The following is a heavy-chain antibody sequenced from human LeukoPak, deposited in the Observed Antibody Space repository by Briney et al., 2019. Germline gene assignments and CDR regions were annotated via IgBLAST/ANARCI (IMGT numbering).Heavy chain of an antibody. V-gene: IGHV3-30*04. CDR2: ISYDGSNK. CDR1: GFTFSSYA. J-gene: IGHJ4*02. CDR3: ARDLVSYCSSTSCLGAGYDY. D-gene: IGHD2-2*01. Sequence: GRSLRLSCAASGFTFSSYAMHWVRQAPGKGLEWVAGISYDGSNKYYADSVKGRFTISRDNSKNTLYLQMNSLRAEDTAVYYCARDLVSYCSSTSCLGAGYDYWGQGTLVTVSS.